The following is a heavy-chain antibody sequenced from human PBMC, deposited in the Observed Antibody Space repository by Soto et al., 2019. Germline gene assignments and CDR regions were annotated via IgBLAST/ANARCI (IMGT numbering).Heavy chain of an antibody. CDR2: ISRGSTYI. J-gene: IGHJ5*02. V-gene: IGHV3-21*01. Sequence: EVQLVESGGGLVNPGGSLRLSCVVSGFPFSTSNMNWVRQAPGKGLEWVSFISRGSTYIYYADSVKGRFTISRDDAENSLFLQMNSLRAEDTAVYYCARGVLPISSTSWFDPWGQGTLVTVSS. CDR3: ARGVLPISSTSWFDP. CDR1: GFPFSTSN. D-gene: IGHD3-16*01.